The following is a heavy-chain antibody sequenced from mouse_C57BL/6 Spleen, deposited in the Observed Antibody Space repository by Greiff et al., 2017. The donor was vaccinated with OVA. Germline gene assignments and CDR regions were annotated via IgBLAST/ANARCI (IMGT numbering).Heavy chain of an antibody. CDR3: ARGYYGRGDYYAMDY. D-gene: IGHD1-1*01. J-gene: IGHJ4*01. V-gene: IGHV14-3*01. CDR2: IDPANGNT. Sequence: VQLQQSVAELVRPGASVKLSCTASGFNIKNTYMHWVKQRPEQGLEWIGRIDPANGNTKYAPTFQGKATITTDTSSNTAYLQLSSLTSEDTAIYYCARGYYGRGDYYAMDYWGQGTSVTVSS. CDR1: GFNIKNTY.